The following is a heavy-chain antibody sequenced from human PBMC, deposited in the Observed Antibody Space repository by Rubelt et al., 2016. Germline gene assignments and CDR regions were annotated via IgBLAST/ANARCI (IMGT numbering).Heavy chain of an antibody. Sequence: QVQLQESGPGLVKPSEALSLTCTVSGGSISSSRYYWGWIRQPPGKGLEWIGSIYSRRSPYYNPSLKSRLALFIDASKNQFSLKLNSVTAADTALYYCARVDTNLFSDAFDIWGLGTMVTVSS. CDR1: GGSISSSRYY. V-gene: IGHV4-39*02. CDR2: IYSRRSP. D-gene: IGHD5-18*01. CDR3: ARVDTNLFSDAFDI. J-gene: IGHJ3*02.